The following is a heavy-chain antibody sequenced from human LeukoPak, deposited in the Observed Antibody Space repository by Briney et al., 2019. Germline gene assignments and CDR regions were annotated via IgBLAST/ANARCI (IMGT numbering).Heavy chain of an antibody. Sequence: GESLKISCEASGYNFNIYWIGWVRQMPGKGLEWMGIISPGGSDTRYSPSFEGQVTISADKSISTAYLQWSSLKASDTAMYYCARPTFSSSWYYWGQGTLVTVSS. CDR2: ISPGGSDT. V-gene: IGHV5-51*01. CDR3: ARPTFSSSWYY. D-gene: IGHD6-13*01. J-gene: IGHJ4*02. CDR1: GYNFNIYW.